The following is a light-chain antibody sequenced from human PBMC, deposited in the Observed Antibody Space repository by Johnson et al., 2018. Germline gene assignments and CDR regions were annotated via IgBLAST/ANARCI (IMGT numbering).Light chain of an antibody. CDR1: SSNIGNNY. V-gene: IGLV1-51*02. CDR2: ENN. Sequence: QSVLTQPPSVSAAPGQKVTISCSGSSSNIGNNYVSWYQQLPGTAPKLLIYENNKRPSGIPDRFSGSKSGTSATLGITGLQTGDEADFYCGTWDSSIDVGNVFGTGTKVTVL. CDR3: GTWDSSIDVGNV. J-gene: IGLJ1*01.